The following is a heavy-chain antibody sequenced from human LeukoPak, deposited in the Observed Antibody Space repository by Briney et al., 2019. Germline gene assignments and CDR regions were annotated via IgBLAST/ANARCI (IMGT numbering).Heavy chain of an antibody. CDR3: ARDLASYYGSGSPWGPFDY. CDR1: GGSFSGYY. J-gene: IGHJ4*02. Sequence: PSETLSRTCAVYGGSFSGYYWSWIRQPPGKGLEWIGEINHSGSTNYNPSLKSRVTISVDTSKNQFSLKLSSVTAADTAVYYCARDLASYYGSGSPWGPFDYWGQGTLVTVSS. D-gene: IGHD3-10*01. CDR2: INHSGST. V-gene: IGHV4-34*01.